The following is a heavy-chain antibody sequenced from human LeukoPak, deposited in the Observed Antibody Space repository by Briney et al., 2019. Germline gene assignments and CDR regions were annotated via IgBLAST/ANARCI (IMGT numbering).Heavy chain of an antibody. CDR3: AREGTAGTNLNWFDP. D-gene: IGHD1-1*01. J-gene: IGHJ5*02. Sequence: PSETLSLTCTVSGGSISSYYWSWIRQPPGKGLEWIGYISYSGSTNFNPSLKSRVTISVDTSRNQFSLKLSSVTAADTAVYYCAREGTAGTNLNWFDPWGQGTLVTVSS. V-gene: IGHV4-59*01. CDR1: GGSISSYY. CDR2: ISYSGST.